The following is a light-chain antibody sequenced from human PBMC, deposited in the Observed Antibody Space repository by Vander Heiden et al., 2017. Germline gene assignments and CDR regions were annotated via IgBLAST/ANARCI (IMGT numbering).Light chain of an antibody. V-gene: IGKV1-9*01. J-gene: IGKJ4*01. CDR1: QGISSH. CDR2: AAS. CDR3: QQFNSFPLT. Sequence: DIQLTQSPSFLSASVGDRVTITCRASQGISSHLAWYQQKPGKAPNLLVYAASTLQSGVPSRFSGSASGTEFTLTIRSLQPEDFATYYCQQFNSFPLTFGGGTKVEIK.